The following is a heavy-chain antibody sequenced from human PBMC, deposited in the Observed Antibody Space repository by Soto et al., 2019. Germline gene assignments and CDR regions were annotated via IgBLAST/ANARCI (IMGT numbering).Heavy chain of an antibody. CDR2: IYHSGST. D-gene: IGHD3-10*01. CDR3: ARVSGSYYYGMDV. V-gene: IGHV4-4*02. J-gene: IGHJ6*02. CDR1: GGSISSSYW. Sequence: QVQLQESGPGLVKPSGTLSLTCAVSGGSISSSYWWSWVRQPPGKGLGWIGEIYHSGSTNYNPSLKRPVTISVDRSKTQFPLKLSSVTAADTAVYSCARVSGSYYYGMDVWGQGTTVTVSS.